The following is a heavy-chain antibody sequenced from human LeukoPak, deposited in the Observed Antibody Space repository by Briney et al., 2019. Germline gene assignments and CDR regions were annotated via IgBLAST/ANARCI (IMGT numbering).Heavy chain of an antibody. J-gene: IGHJ4*02. V-gene: IGHV3-23*01. Sequence: PGGSLRLSCAASGFTFSSYAMSWVRQAPGKGLEWVSAISGSGGSTYYADSVKGRSTISRDNSKNTLYLQVNSLRAEDTAVYYCAKRDEMRITMIVVVSFDYWGQGTLVTVSS. D-gene: IGHD3-22*01. CDR1: GFTFSSYA. CDR3: AKRDEMRITMIVVVSFDY. CDR2: ISGSGGST.